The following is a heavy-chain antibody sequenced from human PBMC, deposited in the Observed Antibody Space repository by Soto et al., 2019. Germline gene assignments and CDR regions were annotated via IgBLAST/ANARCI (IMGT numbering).Heavy chain of an antibody. V-gene: IGHV3-30*14. CDR3: ARDRRYCSSTSCSFGP. CDR1: GFTFSSYA. CDR2: ISYDGSNK. D-gene: IGHD2-2*01. Sequence: QVQLVESGGVVVQPGRSLRLSCAASGFTFSSYAMHWVRQAPGKGLEWVAVISYDGSNKYYADSVMARFTISRDNSKHTVYLQMNSVRAKDTAVYYCARDRRYCSSTSCSFGPWGQGTLVTVSS. J-gene: IGHJ5*02.